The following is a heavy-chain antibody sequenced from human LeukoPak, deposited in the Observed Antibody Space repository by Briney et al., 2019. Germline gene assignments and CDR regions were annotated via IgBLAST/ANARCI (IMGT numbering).Heavy chain of an antibody. Sequence: GESLKISCKCSGYTFTSYWIAWMRQMPGKGLEWMGIIYPSDSETRYSPSFQGQVTISVDKSISTAYLQWSSLKASDTAMYYCAKRGSFNPFDYWGQGTLVSVSS. CDR3: AKRGSFNPFDY. V-gene: IGHV5-51*01. CDR2: IYPSDSET. J-gene: IGHJ4*02. CDR1: GYTFTSYW. D-gene: IGHD1-14*01.